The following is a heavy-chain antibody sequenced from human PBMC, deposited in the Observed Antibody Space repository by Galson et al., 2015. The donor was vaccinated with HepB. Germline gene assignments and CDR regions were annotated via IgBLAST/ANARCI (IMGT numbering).Heavy chain of an antibody. Sequence: PALVKPTQTLTLTCTFSGFSLSTSGMCVSWIRQPPGKALEWLARIDWDDDKYYSTSLKTRLTISKDTSKNQVVLTMTNMDPVDTAAYYCAWIDPQAYGDRAYFDYWGQGTLVTVSS. CDR2: IDWDDDK. J-gene: IGHJ4*02. CDR1: GFSLSTSGMC. D-gene: IGHD4-17*01. CDR3: AWIDPQAYGDRAYFDY. V-gene: IGHV2-70*11.